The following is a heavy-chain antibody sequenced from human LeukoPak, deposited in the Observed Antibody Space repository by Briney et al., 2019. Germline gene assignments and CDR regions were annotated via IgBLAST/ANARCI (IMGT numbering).Heavy chain of an antibody. Sequence: GGSLRLSCAASGFTFSSYGMHWVRQAPGKGLEWVAVIWYDGSNKYYADSVKGRFTISRDNSKNTLYLQMNSLRAEDTAVYYCARPALRGETYRELDYWGQGTLVTVSS. D-gene: IGHD3-16*01. V-gene: IGHV3-33*01. CDR1: GFTFSSYG. CDR3: ARPALRGETYRELDY. J-gene: IGHJ4*02. CDR2: IWYDGSNK.